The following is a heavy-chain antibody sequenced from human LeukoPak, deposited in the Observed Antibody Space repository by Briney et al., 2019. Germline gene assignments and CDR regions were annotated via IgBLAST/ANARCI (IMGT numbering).Heavy chain of an antibody. D-gene: IGHD6-13*01. CDR2: ISYDGSNK. CDR1: GFTFSSYA. V-gene: IGHV3-30-3*01. Sequence: PGGSLRLSCEPSGFTFSSYAMHWVRQAPGKGLEWVAVISYDGSNKYYADSVKGRFTISRDNSKNTLYLQMNSLRAEDTAVYYCARDLTGSSWNSPRLDYWGQGTLVTVSS. J-gene: IGHJ4*02. CDR3: ARDLTGSSWNSPRLDY.